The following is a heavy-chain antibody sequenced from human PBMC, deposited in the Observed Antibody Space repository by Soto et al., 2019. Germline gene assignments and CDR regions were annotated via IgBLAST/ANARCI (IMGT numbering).Heavy chain of an antibody. CDR2: VSYDGSNK. D-gene: IGHD2-2*01. Sequence: SLKICCAAAGVILSNYGMHWVRQAPGKGLEWVAVVSYDGSNKYYADSVKGRFTISRDNSKNTLYLQMNSLRAEDTAVYYCAKGRYCSSTSCYARRFDYWGQGTLVTVSS. CDR1: GVILSNYG. CDR3: AKGRYCSSTSCYARRFDY. V-gene: IGHV3-30*18. J-gene: IGHJ4*02.